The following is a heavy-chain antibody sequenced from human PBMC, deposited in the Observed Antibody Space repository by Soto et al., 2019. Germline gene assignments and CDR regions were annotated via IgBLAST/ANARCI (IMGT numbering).Heavy chain of an antibody. CDR2: IYYSGST. Sequence: SETLSLTCTVSGGSISSGDYYWSWIRQPPGKGLEGIGYIYYSGSTYYNPSLKSRVTISVDTSKNQSSLKLSSVTAADTAVYYCARDRRGYSGYDTYYYYYGMDVWGQGTTVTVSS. V-gene: IGHV4-30-4*01. CDR1: GGSISSGDYY. D-gene: IGHD5-12*01. J-gene: IGHJ6*02. CDR3: ARDRRGYSGYDTYYYYYGMDV.